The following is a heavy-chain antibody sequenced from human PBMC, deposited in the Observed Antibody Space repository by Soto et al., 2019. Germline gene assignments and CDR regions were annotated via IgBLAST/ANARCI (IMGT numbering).Heavy chain of an antibody. J-gene: IGHJ4*02. V-gene: IGHV4-34*01. CDR1: GGSFSGYY. CDR3: ARGRRVLAAANFDY. Sequence: QVQLQQWGAGLLKPSETLSLTCAVYGGSFSGYYWSWIRQPPGKGLEWIGEINHSGSTNYNPSLKSRVTLSVDTSKNQFSLKLSSVTAADTAVYYCARGRRVLAAANFDYWGQGTLVTVSS. D-gene: IGHD6-13*01. CDR2: INHSGST.